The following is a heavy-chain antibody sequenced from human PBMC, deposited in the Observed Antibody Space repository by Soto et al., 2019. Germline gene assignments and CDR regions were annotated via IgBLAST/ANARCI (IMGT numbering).Heavy chain of an antibody. CDR1: GFTFSSYA. CDR3: TQQLVPNRSYYYYGMDV. Sequence: PGGPLSLSCPASGFTFSSYAMHWVRQAPGKGLEWVAVISYDGSNKYYADSVKGRFTISRDNSKNTLYLQMNSLRAEDTAVYYCTQQLVPNRSYYYYGMDVWGQGTTVTVSS. J-gene: IGHJ6*02. CDR2: ISYDGSNK. V-gene: IGHV3-30-3*01. D-gene: IGHD6-13*01.